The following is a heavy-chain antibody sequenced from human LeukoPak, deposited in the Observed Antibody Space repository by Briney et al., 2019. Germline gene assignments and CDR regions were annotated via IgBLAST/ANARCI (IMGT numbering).Heavy chain of an antibody. J-gene: IGHJ4*02. CDR2: ISAYNGNT. Sequence: ASVKVSCKASGYTFTSYGISWVRQAPGQGLEWMGWISAYNGNTKSAQKLQGRVTMTTDTSTSTAYMELRSLRSDDTAVYYCARAHHSLAGDLYYFDYWGQGTLVTVSS. CDR3: ARAHHSLAGDLYYFDY. CDR1: GYTFTSYG. V-gene: IGHV1-18*01. D-gene: IGHD4-17*01.